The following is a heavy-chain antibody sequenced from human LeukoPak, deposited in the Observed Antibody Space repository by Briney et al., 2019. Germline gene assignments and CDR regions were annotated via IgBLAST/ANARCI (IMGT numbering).Heavy chain of an antibody. D-gene: IGHD1-1*01. Sequence: GGSLRLSCAASGFTFSSYAMSWVRQAPGKGLEWVSAISGSGGSTYYADSVKGRFTISRDNSKNTLYLQMNSLRAEDTAVYYCAKDTPVGPGPHSPWYFDLWGRGTLVTVSS. V-gene: IGHV3-23*01. CDR1: GFTFSSYA. CDR2: ISGSGGST. CDR3: AKDTPVGPGPHSPWYFDL. J-gene: IGHJ2*01.